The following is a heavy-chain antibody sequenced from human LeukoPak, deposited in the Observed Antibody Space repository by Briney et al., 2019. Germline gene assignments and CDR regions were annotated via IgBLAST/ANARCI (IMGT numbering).Heavy chain of an antibody. CDR3: ARGKRDTAMVSENYFDY. CDR1: GGSFSGYY. Sequence: PSETLSLTCAVYGGSFSGYYWSWIRQPPGKGLEWIGEINHSGSTNYNPSLKSRVTISVDTSKNQFSLKLSSVTAADTAVYYCARGKRDTAMVSENYFDYWGQGTLVTVSS. CDR2: INHSGST. J-gene: IGHJ4*02. D-gene: IGHD5-18*01. V-gene: IGHV4-34*01.